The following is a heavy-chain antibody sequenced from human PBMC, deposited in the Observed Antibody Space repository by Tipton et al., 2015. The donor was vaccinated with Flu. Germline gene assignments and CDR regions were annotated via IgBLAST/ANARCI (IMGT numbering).Heavy chain of an antibody. D-gene: IGHD1-26*01. CDR1: GYTFRDYG. J-gene: IGHJ6*02. CDR3: ARGRGSYNGHLEYPYFFGVDV. CDR2: ISGYDGDT. Sequence: QLVQSGVELMKPGAAVKVSCNASGYTFRDYGIAWVRQAPGQGLEWMRWISGYDGDTNYAETIQGRVTMTTDPSTNTAYMDVRSLKPDATAWYCCARGRGSYNGHLEYPYFFGVDVWGPGTPVTVSS. V-gene: IGHV1-18*01.